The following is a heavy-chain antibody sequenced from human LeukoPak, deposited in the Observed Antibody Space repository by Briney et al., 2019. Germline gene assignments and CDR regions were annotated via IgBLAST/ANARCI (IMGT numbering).Heavy chain of an antibody. CDR2: ISGSGGST. CDR3: ARLYSSSSLIGDYYYGMDV. V-gene: IGHV3-23*01. Sequence: GGSLRLSCAASGFTFSSYAMSWVRQAPGKGLEWVSAISGSGGSTYYADSVKGRFTISRDNSKNTLYLQMNSLRAEDTAVYYCARLYSSSSLIGDYYYGMDVWGQGTTVTVSS. D-gene: IGHD6-6*01. J-gene: IGHJ6*02. CDR1: GFTFSSYA.